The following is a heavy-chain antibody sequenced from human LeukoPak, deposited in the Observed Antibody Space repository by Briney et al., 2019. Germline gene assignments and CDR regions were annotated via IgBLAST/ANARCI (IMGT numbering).Heavy chain of an antibody. D-gene: IGHD6-13*01. Sequence: PGGSLRLSCAASGFTFSSYSMNWVRQAPGKGLEWVSSISSSSSYIYYADSVKGRFTISRDNAKNSLYPQMNSLRAEDTAVYYCARAKSSSSWHDYWGQGTLVTVSS. CDR1: GFTFSSYS. V-gene: IGHV3-21*01. CDR2: ISSSSSYI. J-gene: IGHJ4*02. CDR3: ARAKSSSSWHDY.